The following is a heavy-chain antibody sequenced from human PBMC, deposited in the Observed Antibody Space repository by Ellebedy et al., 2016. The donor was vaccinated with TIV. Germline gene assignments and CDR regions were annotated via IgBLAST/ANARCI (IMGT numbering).Heavy chain of an antibody. CDR1: GYTFTGYY. D-gene: IGHD6-19*01. CDR2: INPNSGGT. Sequence: ASVKVSCKASGYTFTGYYMHWVRQAPGQGLEWMGRINPNSGGTNYAQKFQGRVTMTRDTSISTAYMELSRLRSEDTAVYYCATHSSGWLDFDYWGQGTLVTVSS. V-gene: IGHV1-2*02. J-gene: IGHJ4*02. CDR3: ATHSSGWLDFDY.